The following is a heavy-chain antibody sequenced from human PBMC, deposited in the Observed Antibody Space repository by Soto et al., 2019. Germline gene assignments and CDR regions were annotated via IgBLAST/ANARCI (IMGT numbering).Heavy chain of an antibody. CDR1: GYSISSGYY. CDR2: IYHSGST. D-gene: IGHD3-10*01. V-gene: IGHV4-38-2*01. J-gene: IGHJ5*02. CDR3: ARDVLLWFGEYWFDP. Sequence: PSETLSLTCAVSGYSISSGYYWGWIRQPPGKGLEWIGSIYHSGSTYYNPSLKSRVTISVDTSKNQFSLKLSSVTAADTAVYYCARDVLLWFGEYWFDPWGQGNLVTVSS.